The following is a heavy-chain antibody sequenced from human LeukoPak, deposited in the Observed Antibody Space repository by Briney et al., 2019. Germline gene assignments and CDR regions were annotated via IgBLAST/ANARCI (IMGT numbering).Heavy chain of an antibody. CDR2: ISYSGST. CDR1: GGSITAYF. J-gene: IGHJ4*02. D-gene: IGHD6-19*01. CDR3: AGSSGWSGVLDY. Sequence: SETLSLTCSVSGGSITAYFWTWIRQPPGKGLEWLGYISYSGSTNNNPSFKSRVTTSLDTSKNQFSLKLTSVTTADSAMYYCAGSSGWSGVLDYWGQGTLVTVSS. V-gene: IGHV4-59*01.